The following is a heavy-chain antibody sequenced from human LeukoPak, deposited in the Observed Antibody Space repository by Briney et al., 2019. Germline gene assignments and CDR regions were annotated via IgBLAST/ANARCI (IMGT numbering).Heavy chain of an antibody. CDR2: IGDSGGRT. CDR1: GITVSNYG. D-gene: IGHD3-16*01. Sequence: PGGSLRLSCAVSGITVSNYGMSWVRQAPGKGLEWVAGIGDSGGRTRYADSVKGRFTISRDNPKNTLYLQMNSLRAEDTAVYYCAKDGDYGMDVWGQGTTVTVSS. J-gene: IGHJ6*02. CDR3: AKDGDYGMDV. V-gene: IGHV3-23*01.